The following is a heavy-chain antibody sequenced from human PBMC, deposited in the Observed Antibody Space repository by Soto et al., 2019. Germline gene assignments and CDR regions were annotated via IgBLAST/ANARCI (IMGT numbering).Heavy chain of an antibody. CDR3: ARDSDNVYGDYVLPRSAFDI. V-gene: IGHV3-64*01. D-gene: IGHD4-17*01. Sequence: EVQLVESGGGLVQPGGSLRLSCAASGFTFSSYAMHWVRQAPGKGLEYVSAISSNGGSTYYANSVKGRFTISRDNSKNTLYLQMGSLSAEDMAVYYCARDSDNVYGDYVLPRSAFDIWGQGTMVTVSS. CDR1: GFTFSSYA. CDR2: ISSNGGST. J-gene: IGHJ3*02.